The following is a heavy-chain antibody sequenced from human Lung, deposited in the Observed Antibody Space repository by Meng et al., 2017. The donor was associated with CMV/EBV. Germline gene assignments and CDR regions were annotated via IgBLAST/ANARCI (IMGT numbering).Heavy chain of an antibody. CDR1: GFTFSSYG. J-gene: IGHJ6*02. Sequence: GESLKISCTASGFTFSSYGMHWVRQAPGKGLEWVAFIRYDGSNKYYADSVKGRFTISRDNSKNTLYLQMNSLRAEDTAVYYCAKDGLKDVWGQGPTVTVSS. V-gene: IGHV3-30*02. CDR2: IRYDGSNK. CDR3: AKDGLKDV.